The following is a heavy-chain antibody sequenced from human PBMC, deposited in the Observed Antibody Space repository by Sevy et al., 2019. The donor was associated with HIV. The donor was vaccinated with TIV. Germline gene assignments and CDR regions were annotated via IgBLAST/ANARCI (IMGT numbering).Heavy chain of an antibody. D-gene: IGHD5-12*01. CDR2: INSDGSST. Sequence: GGSLRLSCAASGFTFSSYWMHWVRQAPGKGLVWVSRINSDGSSTSYADSVKGRFTISRDNAKNTLYLQMDSLRAEDTAVYYCARDGYNYNTFDYWGQGTLVTVSS. V-gene: IGHV3-74*01. CDR3: ARDGYNYNTFDY. J-gene: IGHJ4*02. CDR1: GFTFSSYW.